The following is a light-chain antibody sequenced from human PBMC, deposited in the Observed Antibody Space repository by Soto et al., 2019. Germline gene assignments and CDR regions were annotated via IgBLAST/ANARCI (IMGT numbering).Light chain of an antibody. J-gene: IGKJ4*01. Sequence: EGVTTQSPATLSVSPGERATLSCRASQNVGGDLAWYQQKPGQAPRLLIYRTSTRANGTPVRFSGSGSGTEFTLNISSLQSEDFAVYYCQDYKNCTPLTFGGGNKVEIK. CDR1: QNVGGD. CDR3: QDYKNCTPLT. V-gene: IGKV3-15*01. CDR2: RTS.